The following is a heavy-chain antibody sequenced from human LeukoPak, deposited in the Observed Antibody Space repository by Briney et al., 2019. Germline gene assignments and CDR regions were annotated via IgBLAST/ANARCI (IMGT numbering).Heavy chain of an antibody. CDR2: ISYDGSNK. CDR3: AKDGVAAAGTPYYFGY. Sequence: PGGSPRLSCAASGFTFSSYGMHWVRQAPGKGLEWVAVISYDGSNKYYADSVKGRFTISRDNSKNTLYLQMNSLRAEDTAVYYCAKDGVAAAGTPYYFGYWGQGTLVTVSS. V-gene: IGHV3-30*18. J-gene: IGHJ4*02. CDR1: GFTFSSYG. D-gene: IGHD6-13*01.